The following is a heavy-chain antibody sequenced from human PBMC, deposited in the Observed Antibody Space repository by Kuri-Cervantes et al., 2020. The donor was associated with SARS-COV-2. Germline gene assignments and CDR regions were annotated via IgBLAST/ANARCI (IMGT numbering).Heavy chain of an antibody. J-gene: IGHJ3*02. V-gene: IGHV3-30*02. CDR2: IRYDGSNK. CDR3: ASSPVAAPFGAFDI. D-gene: IGHD6-19*01. Sequence: GGSLRLSCAASGFTFSSYGMHWVRQAPGKGLEWVAFIRYDGSNKYYADPVKGRFTISRDNSKNTLYLQMNSLRAEDTAVYYCASSPVAAPFGAFDIWGQGTMVTVSS. CDR1: GFTFSSYG.